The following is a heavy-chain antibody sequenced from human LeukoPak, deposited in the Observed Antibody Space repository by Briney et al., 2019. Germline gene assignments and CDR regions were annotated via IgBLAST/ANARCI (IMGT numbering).Heavy chain of an antibody. Sequence: PGGSLRLSCAASGFTFSSYGMHWVRRAPGKGLEWVAVISYDGSNKYYADSVKGRFTISRDNSKNTLYLQMNSLRAEDTAVYYCAKDVGGGAFDYWGQGTLVTVSS. V-gene: IGHV3-30*18. CDR1: GFTFSSYG. D-gene: IGHD3-16*01. CDR2: ISYDGSNK. CDR3: AKDVGGGAFDY. J-gene: IGHJ4*02.